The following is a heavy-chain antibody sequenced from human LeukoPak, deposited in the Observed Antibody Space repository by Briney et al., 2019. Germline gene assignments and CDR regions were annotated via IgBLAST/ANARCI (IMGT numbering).Heavy chain of an antibody. V-gene: IGHV1-2*02. CDR1: GNTFTGYN. J-gene: IGHJ4*02. Sequence: ASVKVSCKASGNTFTGYNVHWVRQAPGQGLEWMGWINPNSGGTKHAQRLQGRVTMTRDTSISTAYMELSSLTSDDTAVYYCARFWAAAGSYNVDSWGQGTLVTVSS. CDR2: INPNSGGT. CDR3: ARFWAAAGSYNVDS. D-gene: IGHD6-13*01.